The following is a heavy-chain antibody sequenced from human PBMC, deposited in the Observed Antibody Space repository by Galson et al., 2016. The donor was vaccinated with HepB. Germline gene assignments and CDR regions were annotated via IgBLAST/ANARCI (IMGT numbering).Heavy chain of an antibody. CDR2: IYWDDNK. D-gene: IGHD1-26*01. Sequence: PALVTPTPTLTLTCTFSGFSVSTSGVGVGWIRQSPGTALEWLALIYWDDNKRYSPSLKTRLSITKDTSKNQVVLTMTNMDPVYTATYYCAHSRVGATGDYYYGLDVWGQGTTVTVSS. J-gene: IGHJ6*02. CDR3: AHSRVGATGDYYYGLDV. V-gene: IGHV2-5*02. CDR1: GFSVSTSGVG.